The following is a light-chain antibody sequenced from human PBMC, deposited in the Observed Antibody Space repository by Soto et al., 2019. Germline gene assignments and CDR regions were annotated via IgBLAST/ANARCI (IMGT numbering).Light chain of an antibody. CDR3: SSFTSDRLYV. CDR1: HNDIGTYDY. CDR2: GVT. Sequence: QSVLTQPTSVSGSPGQSITISCTGNHNDIGTYDYVSWYQQHPGRAPRLLIYGVTTRPSGISDRFSASKSGLTASLTISGLQPEDEADYYCSSFTSDRLYVFGHGTKVTV. V-gene: IGLV2-14*03. J-gene: IGLJ1*01.